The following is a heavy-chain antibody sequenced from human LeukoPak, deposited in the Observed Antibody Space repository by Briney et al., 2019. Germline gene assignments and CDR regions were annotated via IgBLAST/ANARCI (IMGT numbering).Heavy chain of an antibody. CDR1: GFTFSSYS. CDR2: ISTSSSYI. Sequence: PGGSLRLSCTASGFTFSSYSMNWVRQAPGKGLEWVSSISTSSSYIYYADSVKGRFTISRDNAKNSLYLQMNSLRAEDTAVYYCAREGNYHHDYGDYGLRYYYMDVWGKGTTVTISS. CDR3: AREGNYHHDYGDYGLRYYYMDV. V-gene: IGHV3-21*01. J-gene: IGHJ6*03. D-gene: IGHD4-17*01.